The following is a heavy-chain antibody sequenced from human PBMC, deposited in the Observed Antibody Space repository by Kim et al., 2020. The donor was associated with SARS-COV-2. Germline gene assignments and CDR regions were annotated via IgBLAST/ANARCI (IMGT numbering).Heavy chain of an antibody. V-gene: IGHV3-74*01. CDR1: GFTFSSYW. CDR3: ARAGRGGSLRSLSDCSGGSCDYGMDV. D-gene: IGHD2-15*01. Sequence: GGSLRLSCAASGFTFSSYWMHWVRQAPGKGLVWVSRINSDGSSTSYADSVKGRFTISRDNAKNTLYLQMNSLRAEDTAVYYCARAGRGGSLRSLSDCSGGSCDYGMDVWSQGTTVTVSS. J-gene: IGHJ6*02. CDR2: INSDGSST.